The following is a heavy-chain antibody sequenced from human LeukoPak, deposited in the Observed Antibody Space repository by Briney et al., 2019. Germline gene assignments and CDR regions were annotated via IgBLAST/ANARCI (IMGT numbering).Heavy chain of an antibody. J-gene: IGHJ5*02. Sequence: SETLSLTCTVSGGSISSYYWSWIRQPRGKGLEWIGYIYYSGSTDSNPSLKSRVTMSVDTSKNRFSLKLSSVTAADTAVYYCARHRGYCSSTSCSYNWFDPWGQGTLVTVSS. CDR1: GGSISSYY. CDR3: ARHRGYCSSTSCSYNWFDP. V-gene: IGHV4-59*08. D-gene: IGHD2-2*03. CDR2: IYYSGST.